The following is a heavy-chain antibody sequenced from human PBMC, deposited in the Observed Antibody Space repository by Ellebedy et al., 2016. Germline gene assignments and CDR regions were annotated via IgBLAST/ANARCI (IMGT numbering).Heavy chain of an antibody. CDR1: GFTFSSYG. V-gene: IGHV3-30*03. Sequence: GESLKISCAASGFTFSSYGMHWVRQAPGKGLEWVAVISYDGSNKYYADSVKGRFTISRDNSKNTLYLQMNSLRAEDTAVYYCARVNSTVTTGGMDAWGQGTTVTVSS. J-gene: IGHJ6*02. D-gene: IGHD4-17*01. CDR3: ARVNSTVTTGGMDA. CDR2: ISYDGSNK.